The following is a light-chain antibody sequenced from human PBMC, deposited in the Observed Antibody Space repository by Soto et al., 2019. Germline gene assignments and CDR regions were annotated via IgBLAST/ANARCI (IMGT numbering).Light chain of an antibody. V-gene: IGKV3-20*01. CDR3: QQYDSSPRT. CDR1: QSVSTRS. CDR2: GAS. J-gene: IGKJ1*01. Sequence: EIVLTQSPGTPSLSPGERATLSCRASQSVSTRSLAWYQQKPGQAPRLLTSGASSRAADIPDRFSGSGSGTDFTLTINRLEPEDFAVYYCQQYDSSPRTFGQGTKVDIK.